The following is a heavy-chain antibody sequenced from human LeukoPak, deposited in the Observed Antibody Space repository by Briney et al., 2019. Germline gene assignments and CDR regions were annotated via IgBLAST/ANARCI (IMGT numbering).Heavy chain of an antibody. Sequence: GESLKISGKGSGYSFTSYWIDWVRQMPGKGLEWMGIIHPGDSDTRYSPSFQGQVTISADKSISTAYLQWSSLKASDTAMYYCARRNGGYSSSWYRWFDPWGQGTLVTVST. J-gene: IGHJ5*02. CDR1: GYSFTSYW. V-gene: IGHV5-51*01. D-gene: IGHD6-13*01. CDR3: ARRNGGYSSSWYRWFDP. CDR2: IHPGDSDT.